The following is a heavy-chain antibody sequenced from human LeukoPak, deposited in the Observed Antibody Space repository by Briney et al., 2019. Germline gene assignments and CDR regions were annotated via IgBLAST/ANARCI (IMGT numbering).Heavy chain of an antibody. CDR1: GGSINSYY. Sequence: PSETLSLTCTVSGGSINSYYRHWIRQPPGKGLEWIGYISYSGRTNYNPSLKSRVTISIDTSKNQFSLKLSSVTAADTAVYHCARSGGYSGYDVDYWGQGTLVTVSS. CDR2: ISYSGRT. V-gene: IGHV4-59*01. CDR3: ARSGGYSGYDVDY. D-gene: IGHD5-12*01. J-gene: IGHJ4*02.